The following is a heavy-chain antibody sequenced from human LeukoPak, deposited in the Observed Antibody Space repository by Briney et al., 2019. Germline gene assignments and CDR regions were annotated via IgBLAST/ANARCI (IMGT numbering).Heavy chain of an antibody. J-gene: IGHJ4*02. CDR1: GGSFGGNY. D-gene: IGHD5-12*01. CDR2: INHSGGT. CDR3: ARDYSGYDSY. V-gene: IGHV4-34*01. Sequence: SETLSLTCAVYGGSFGGNYWSWIRQPPGKGLEWIGEINHSGGTNYNPSLKSRVTLSVDTSKNQFSLRLNFVTAADTAVYYCARDYSGYDSYWGQGTLVTVSS.